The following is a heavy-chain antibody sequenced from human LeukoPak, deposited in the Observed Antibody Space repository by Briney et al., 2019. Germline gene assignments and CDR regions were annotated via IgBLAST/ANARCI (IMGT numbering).Heavy chain of an antibody. CDR1: GFTLSSYA. J-gene: IGHJ4*02. CDR3: AKELIKFDYYGNYSFDY. V-gene: IGHV3-23*01. CDR2: ISGSGGST. D-gene: IGHD3-10*01. Sequence: GGSLRLSWAASGFTLSSYAMSWVRQAPGKGLEWVSSISGSGGSTYYADSVKGRFTISRDNSKNTLYLQMNSLRAEDTAVYYCAKELIKFDYYGNYSFDYWGQGTLVTVSS.